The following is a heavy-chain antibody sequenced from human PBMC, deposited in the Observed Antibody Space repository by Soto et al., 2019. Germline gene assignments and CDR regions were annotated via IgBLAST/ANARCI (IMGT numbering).Heavy chain of an antibody. CDR1: GFTFSGSA. D-gene: IGHD3-16*02. V-gene: IGHV3-73*01. CDR2: IRSKANSYAT. J-gene: IGHJ4*02. Sequence: GGSLRLSCAASGFTFSGSAMHWVRQASGKGLEWVGRIRSKANSYATAYAASVKGRFTISRDDSKNTAYLQMNSLKTEDTAVYYCTRDYDYIWGSYRPGYWGQGTLVTVSS. CDR3: TRDYDYIWGSYRPGY.